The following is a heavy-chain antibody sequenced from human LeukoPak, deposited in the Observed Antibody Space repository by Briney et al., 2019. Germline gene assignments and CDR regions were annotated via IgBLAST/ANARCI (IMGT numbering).Heavy chain of an antibody. CDR1: GFTFSTHW. CDR2: IKSDGSST. Sequence: GGSLRLSCAASGFTFSTHWMHWVRQAPGKGLVWVSHIKSDGSSTSYADSVKGRFTISRDNAKNTLYLQMNSLRAEDTAVYYCARDRGYRQDYWGQGTLVTVSS. J-gene: IGHJ4*02. CDR3: ARDRGYRQDY. V-gene: IGHV3-74*01. D-gene: IGHD5-12*01.